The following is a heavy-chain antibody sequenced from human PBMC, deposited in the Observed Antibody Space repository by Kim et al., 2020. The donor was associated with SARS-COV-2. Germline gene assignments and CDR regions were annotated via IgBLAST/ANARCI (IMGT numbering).Heavy chain of an antibody. CDR2: IWYDGSNK. J-gene: IGHJ6*02. Sequence: GGSLRLSCAASGFTFSSYGMHWVRQAPGKGLEWVAVIWYDGSNKYYADSVKGRFTISRDNSKNTLYLQMNSLRAEDTAVYYCARDIENFDWLLYLFEPYHYYGMDVWGQGTPVTVSS. CDR3: ARDIENFDWLLYLFEPYHYYGMDV. V-gene: IGHV3-33*01. D-gene: IGHD3-9*01. CDR1: GFTFSSYG.